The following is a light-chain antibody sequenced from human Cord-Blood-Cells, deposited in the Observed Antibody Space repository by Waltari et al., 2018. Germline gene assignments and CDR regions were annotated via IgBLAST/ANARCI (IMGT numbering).Light chain of an antibody. CDR3: QQSYSTPRT. CDR1: QSISSY. V-gene: IGKV1-39*01. CDR2: AAS. Sequence: DIQMTQSPSSLSASVGHRVIITCRASQSISSYLNWYQQKPGKAPKLLIYAASSLQSGVPSRFSGSGSGTDFTLTISSLQPEDFATYYCQQSYSTPRTFGQGTKVEIK. J-gene: IGKJ1*01.